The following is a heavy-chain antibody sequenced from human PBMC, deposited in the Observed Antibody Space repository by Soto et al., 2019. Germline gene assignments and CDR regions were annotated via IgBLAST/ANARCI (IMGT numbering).Heavy chain of an antibody. D-gene: IGHD2-8*01. J-gene: IGHJ5*02. CDR3: ARDNGMAGSFDP. CDR2: ITAGSDTV. CDR1: GFTFSAYS. Sequence: LRLSCAASGFTFSAYSMNWARQAPGKGLEWVSYITAGSDTVFYADSVKGRFTISRDNAKNSLYLQMNSLRDEDTAVYYCARDNGMAGSFDPWGPGTLVTVSS. V-gene: IGHV3-48*02.